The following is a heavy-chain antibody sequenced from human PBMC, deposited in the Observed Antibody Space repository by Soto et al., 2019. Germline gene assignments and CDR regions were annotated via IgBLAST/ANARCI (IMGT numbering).Heavy chain of an antibody. CDR1: GGSFSGYY. V-gene: IGHV4-34*01. Sequence: SETLSLTCAVYGGSFSGYYWSWIRQPPGKGLEWIGEINHSGSTNYNPSLKSRVTISVDTSKNQFSLKLSSVTAADTAVYYCARGPDSSLYYYYMDVWGKGTTVTVSS. CDR3: ARGPDSSLYYYYMDV. D-gene: IGHD6-6*01. J-gene: IGHJ6*03. CDR2: INHSGST.